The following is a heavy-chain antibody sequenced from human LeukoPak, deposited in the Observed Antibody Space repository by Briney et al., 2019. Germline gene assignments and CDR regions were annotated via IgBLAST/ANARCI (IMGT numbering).Heavy chain of an antibody. Sequence: SEALSLTCTVSGGSISSYYWSWIRQPPGKGLEWIGEINHSGSTNYNPSLKSRVTISVDTSKNQFSLKLSSVTAADTAVYYCARDLLGRGDAFDIWGQGTMVTVSS. CDR2: INHSGST. J-gene: IGHJ3*02. V-gene: IGHV4-34*01. D-gene: IGHD3-16*01. CDR3: ARDLLGRGDAFDI. CDR1: GGSISSYY.